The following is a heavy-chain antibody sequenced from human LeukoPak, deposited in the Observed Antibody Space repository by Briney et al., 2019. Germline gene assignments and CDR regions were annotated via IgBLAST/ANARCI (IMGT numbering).Heavy chain of an antibody. CDR2: IIPIFGTA. CDR3: AIRISLVAGTGVDY. J-gene: IGHJ4*02. D-gene: IGHD6-19*01. CDR1: GYSFTSHY. Sequence: SVKVSCKASGYSFTSHYMHWVRQAPGQGLEWMGGIIPIFGTANYAQKFQGRVTITADKSTSTAYMELSSLRSEDTAVYYCAIRISLVAGTGVDYWGQGTLVTVSS. V-gene: IGHV1-69*06.